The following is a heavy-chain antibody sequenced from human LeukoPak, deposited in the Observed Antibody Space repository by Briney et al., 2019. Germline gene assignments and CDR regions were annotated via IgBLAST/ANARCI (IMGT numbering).Heavy chain of an antibody. Sequence: SETLSLTCTVSGGSISGSTYYWDWIRQPPGKGLEWIANVHYSGSAYYNPSLKSRVTISVDTSKNQVSLKLSSVTAADTAVYYCARSDCSSSTCNYFYGMDVWGQGTTVTVSS. V-gene: IGHV4-39*01. J-gene: IGHJ6*02. CDR1: GGSISGSTYY. CDR2: VHYSGSA. CDR3: ARSDCSSSTCNYFYGMDV. D-gene: IGHD2-2*01.